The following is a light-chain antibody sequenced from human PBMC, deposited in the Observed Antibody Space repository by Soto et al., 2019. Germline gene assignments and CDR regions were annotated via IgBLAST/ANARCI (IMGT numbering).Light chain of an antibody. CDR3: QQYNSYPGYT. V-gene: IGKV1-5*01. CDR1: QSISSW. CDR2: DAS. J-gene: IGKJ2*01. Sequence: DIHMTQSPSTLSASVGDRVTITCRASQSISSWLAWYQQKPGKAPKLLIYDASSLESGVPSRFSGSGSGTEFTLTISSLQPDDFATYYCQQYNSYPGYTFGQGTKLEIK.